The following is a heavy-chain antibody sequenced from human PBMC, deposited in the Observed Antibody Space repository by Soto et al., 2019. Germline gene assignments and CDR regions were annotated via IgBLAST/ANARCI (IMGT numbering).Heavy chain of an antibody. V-gene: IGHV1-69*01. D-gene: IGHD5-18*01. CDR1: GYTFTSYA. CDR3: ARSSLDTAMNGGYYCCGLDV. CDR2: SIPIFGTA. J-gene: IGHJ6*02. Sequence: QVQLVQSGAEVKKPGASVKVSCKAAGYTFTSYAISWVRQAPGQGLEWMGGSIPIFGTANYAQKYQGRVTITEDASTSTAYMELSSLRSEDPAVYYCARSSLDTAMNGGYYCCGLDVWGQGTPVTVSS.